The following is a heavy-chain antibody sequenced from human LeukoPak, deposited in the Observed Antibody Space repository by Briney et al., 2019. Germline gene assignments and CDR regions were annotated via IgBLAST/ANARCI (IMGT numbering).Heavy chain of an antibody. Sequence: SVKVSCKASGGTFSSYAISWVRQAPGQGLEWMGGIIPIFGTANYAQKFQGRVTITADESTSTAYMELSSLRSEDTAVYYCGRDGYSYGSHFDYWGQGTLVTVSS. J-gene: IGHJ4*02. CDR3: GRDGYSYGSHFDY. D-gene: IGHD5-18*01. V-gene: IGHV1-69*13. CDR1: GGTFSSYA. CDR2: IIPIFGTA.